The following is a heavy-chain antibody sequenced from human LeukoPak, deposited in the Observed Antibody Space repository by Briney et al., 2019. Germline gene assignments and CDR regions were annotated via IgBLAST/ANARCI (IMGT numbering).Heavy chain of an antibody. CDR1: GFTFNSYA. Sequence: PGGSLRLSCAASGFTFNSYAMSWVRQAPGKGLEWVSGISGSGGSTYYADSVKGRFTISRDNSKNTLYLQMNSLRAEDTAVYYCAKDAPVNIVVVPAANSWGQGTLVTVSS. J-gene: IGHJ4*02. CDR3: AKDAPVNIVVVPAANS. D-gene: IGHD2-2*01. CDR2: ISGSGGST. V-gene: IGHV3-23*01.